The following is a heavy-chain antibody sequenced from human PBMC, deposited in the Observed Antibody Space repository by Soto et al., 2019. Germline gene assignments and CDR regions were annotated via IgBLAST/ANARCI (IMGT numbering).Heavy chain of an antibody. CDR3: ARGGYSYGFDGMDV. D-gene: IGHD5-18*01. CDR2: IDPNSGGT. Sequence: ASVKVSCKASGYTFTGYYMHWVRQAPGQGLEWMGWIDPNSGGTNYAQKFQGWVTMTRDTSISTAYMELSRLRSDDTAVYYYARGGYSYGFDGMDVWGQGTTVTVSS. CDR1: GYTFTGYY. V-gene: IGHV1-2*04. J-gene: IGHJ6*02.